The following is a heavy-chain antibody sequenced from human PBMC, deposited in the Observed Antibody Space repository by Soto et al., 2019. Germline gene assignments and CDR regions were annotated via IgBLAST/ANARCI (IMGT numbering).Heavy chain of an antibody. CDR3: ARFTRGSSGDY. CDR2: IKEDGSDK. V-gene: IGHV3-7*01. D-gene: IGHD6-25*01. Sequence: EVQLVESVGDLVQPGGSLRLSCVASGFTFNTYWMSWVRQAPGKGLEWVANIKEDGSDKYYVDSVKGRFTISRDNAKNLLYLQMNSLGAGDTAMYYCARFTRGSSGDYWGQGTLVTVSS. CDR1: GFTFNTYW. J-gene: IGHJ4*02.